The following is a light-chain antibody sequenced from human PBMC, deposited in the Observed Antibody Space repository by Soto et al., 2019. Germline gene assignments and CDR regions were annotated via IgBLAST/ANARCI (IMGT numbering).Light chain of an antibody. V-gene: IGLV1-40*01. CDR2: GNS. Sequence: QSVLTQPPSVSGAPGQRVTISCTGSSSNIGAGYDVHWYQQLPGTAPKLLIYGNSNRPSGVPDRFSGSKSGTSASLAITGLQAEDEADYYCQSYDSSLSVHYVFGTGTKLPS. CDR3: QSYDSSLSVHYV. J-gene: IGLJ1*01. CDR1: SSNIGAGYD.